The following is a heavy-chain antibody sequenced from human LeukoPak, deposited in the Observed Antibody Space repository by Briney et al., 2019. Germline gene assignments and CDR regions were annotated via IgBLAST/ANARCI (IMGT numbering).Heavy chain of an antibody. V-gene: IGHV1-18*01. CDR2: ISAYNGNT. D-gene: IGHD1-26*01. Sequence: ASVKVSCKASGYTFTSYGISWMRQAPGQGLEWMGWISAYNGNTNYAQKLQGRVTMTTDTSTSTAYMELRSLRSDDTAVYYCARDNSVGDTAWWFDPWGQGTLVTVSS. CDR1: GYTFTSYG. CDR3: ARDNSVGDTAWWFDP. J-gene: IGHJ5*02.